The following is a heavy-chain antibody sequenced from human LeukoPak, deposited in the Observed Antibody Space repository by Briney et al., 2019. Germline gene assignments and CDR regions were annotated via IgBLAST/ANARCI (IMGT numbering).Heavy chain of an antibody. CDR1: GFTFSTYG. D-gene: IGHD2-2*01. V-gene: IGHV3-21*01. J-gene: IGHJ4*02. Sequence: GSLRLSCATSGFTFSTYGMSWVRQAPGKGLEWVSSITDESSYKYYASSVKGRFTISRDNAKNSLYLEMNSLRAEDTAVYYCARDLGFVVVPPAKADYWGQGTMVTSSS. CDR3: ARDLGFVVVPPAKADY. CDR2: ITDESSYK.